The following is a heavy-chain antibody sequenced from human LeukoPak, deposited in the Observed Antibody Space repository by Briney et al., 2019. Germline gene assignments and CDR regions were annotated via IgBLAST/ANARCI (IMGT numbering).Heavy chain of an antibody. CDR2: IYYSGST. V-gene: IGHV4-59*01. CDR1: GGSISSYY. D-gene: IGHD6-6*01. J-gene: IGHJ4*02. Sequence: PSETLSLTCTISGGSISSYYWSWIRQPPGKGLEWIGHIYYSGSTNYNPSLKSRVTISVDTSKNQFSLKLTSVTAADTAVYYCARGLSIAAPNFDYWGQGTLVTVSS. CDR3: ARGLSIAAPNFDY.